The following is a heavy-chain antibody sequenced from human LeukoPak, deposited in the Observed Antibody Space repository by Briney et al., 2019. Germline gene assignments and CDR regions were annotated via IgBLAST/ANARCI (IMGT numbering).Heavy chain of an antibody. V-gene: IGHV4-39*01. J-gene: IGHJ4*02. Sequence: PSETQSLTCTVSGGSISSSSYYWGWIRQPPGKGLEWIGSIYYSGNTYYNPSLKSRVTISVDTSKNQFSLKLSSVTAADTAVYYCARHRSRYYSSGWYYFDYWGQGTLVTVSS. CDR2: IYYSGNT. D-gene: IGHD6-19*01. CDR3: ARHRSRYYSSGWYYFDY. CDR1: GGSISSSSYY.